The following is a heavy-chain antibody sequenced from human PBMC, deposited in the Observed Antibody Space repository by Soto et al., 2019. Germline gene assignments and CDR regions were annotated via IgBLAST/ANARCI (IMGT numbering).Heavy chain of an antibody. D-gene: IGHD2-15*01. CDR2: IISGGTT. Sequence: EVQLLESGGGLVQPGGSLRLSCAASGFTFSTYAMNWVRQAPGKGLEWVSAIISGGTTYYTDSVKGRFTISRDNSQNTVYLKMNSVRAEDRAVYSCASKRGGKYSPRWGQGPLVPVSS. CDR1: GFTFSTYA. J-gene: IGHJ1*01. CDR3: ASKRGGKYSPR. V-gene: IGHV3-23*01.